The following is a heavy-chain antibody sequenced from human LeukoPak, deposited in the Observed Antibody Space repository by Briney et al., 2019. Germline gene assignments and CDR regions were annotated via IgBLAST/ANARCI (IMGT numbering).Heavy chain of an antibody. CDR3: AKGSYNWNEFDY. V-gene: IGHV1-3*01. Sequence: ASVKVSCKASGHTFTSYAMHWVRQAPGQRLEWMGWINAGNGNTKYSQKFQGRVTITRDTSASTAYMELSSLRSEDTAVYYCAKGSYNWNEFDYWGQGTLVTVSS. J-gene: IGHJ4*02. D-gene: IGHD1-20*01. CDR2: INAGNGNT. CDR1: GHTFTSYA.